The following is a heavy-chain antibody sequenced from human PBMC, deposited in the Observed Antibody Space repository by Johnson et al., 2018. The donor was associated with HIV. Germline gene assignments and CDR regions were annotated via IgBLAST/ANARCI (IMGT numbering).Heavy chain of an antibody. J-gene: IGHJ3*02. CDR1: GFTFSSYG. V-gene: IGHV3-30*03. CDR3: ATIAAHGAAFDI. Sequence: QVQLVESGGGVVQPGRSLRLSCAASGFTFSSYGMHWVRQAPGKGLEWVADISHDESYKYYADSVKGRFTISRDNSKNTLYLQMIRLRAEDTAAYYCATIAAHGAAFDIWGQGTGVTVSS. D-gene: IGHD6-25*01. CDR2: ISHDESYK.